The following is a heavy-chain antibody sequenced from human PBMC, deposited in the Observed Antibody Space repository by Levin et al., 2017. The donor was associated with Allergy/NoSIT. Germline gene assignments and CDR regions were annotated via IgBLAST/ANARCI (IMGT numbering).Heavy chain of an antibody. CDR1: GGSFSGYY. D-gene: IGHD1-26*01. Sequence: SQTLSLTCAVYGGSFSGYYWSWIRQPPGKGLEWIGEINHSGSTNYNPSLKSRVTISVDTSKNQFTLKLSSVTAADTAVYYCARSRSIEIVGGYYFDYWGQGTLVTVSS. V-gene: IGHV4-34*01. J-gene: IGHJ4*02. CDR2: INHSGST. CDR3: ARSRSIEIVGGYYFDY.